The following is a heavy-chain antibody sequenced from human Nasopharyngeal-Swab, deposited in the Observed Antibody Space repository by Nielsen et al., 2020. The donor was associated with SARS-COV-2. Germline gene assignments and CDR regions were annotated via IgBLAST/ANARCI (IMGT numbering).Heavy chain of an antibody. CDR3: ATQKLWSSGFDI. D-gene: IGHD3-10*01. CDR1: GYIFSSYG. Sequence: VSVKVSCKAFGYIFSSYGISWVRQAPGQGLEWMGWISAYNGNTDYPQKLQDRVTMTTDASTSTAYMELSSLRSEDTAVYYCATQKLWSSGFDIWGQGTMVTASS. V-gene: IGHV1-18*01. CDR2: ISAYNGNT. J-gene: IGHJ3*02.